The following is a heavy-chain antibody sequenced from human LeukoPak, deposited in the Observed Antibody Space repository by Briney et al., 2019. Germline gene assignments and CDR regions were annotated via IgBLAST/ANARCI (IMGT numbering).Heavy chain of an antibody. D-gene: IGHD2-2*01. J-gene: IGHJ6*02. Sequence: SETLSLTCTVSGGSISSYYWSWIRQPPGKGLEWIGYIYYSGSTNYNPSLKSRVTISVDTSKNQFSLKLSSVTAADTAVYYCARDQIVVVPAAIRYYYYGMDVWGQGTTVTVSS. CDR2: IYYSGST. V-gene: IGHV4-59*01. CDR1: GGSISSYY. CDR3: ARDQIVVVPAAIRYYYYGMDV.